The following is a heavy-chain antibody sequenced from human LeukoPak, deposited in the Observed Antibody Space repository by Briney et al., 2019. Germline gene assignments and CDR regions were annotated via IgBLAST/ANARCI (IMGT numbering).Heavy chain of an antibody. CDR1: GFTFSSYA. CDR3: AKDVSELLLDAFDI. D-gene: IGHD2-15*01. CDR2: ISGSSGST. Sequence: GGSLRLSCAAPGFTFSSYAMSWVRQAPGTGLEWVSGISGSSGSTYYADSVKGRFTISRDISKNTLYLQMNSLRAEDTAVYYCAKDVSELLLDAFDIWGQGTMVTVSS. J-gene: IGHJ3*02. V-gene: IGHV3-23*01.